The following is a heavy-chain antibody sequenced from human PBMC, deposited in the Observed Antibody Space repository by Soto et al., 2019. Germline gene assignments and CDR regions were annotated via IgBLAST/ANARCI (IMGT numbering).Heavy chain of an antibody. CDR2: INPETGGT. V-gene: IGHV1-2*02. CDR1: GYTFTGYY. J-gene: IGHJ6*02. Sequence: VASVKVSCKASGYTFTGYYVHWVREAPGQGLEWMGWINPETGGTSYAQKFQGRVTLSRDTSINTAYLQWSSLKASDTAMYYCASLDGGSLMGVWGQGTTVTVSS. D-gene: IGHD2-15*01. CDR3: ASLDGGSLMGV.